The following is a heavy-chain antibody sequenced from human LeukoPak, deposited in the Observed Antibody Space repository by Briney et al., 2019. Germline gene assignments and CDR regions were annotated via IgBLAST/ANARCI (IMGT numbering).Heavy chain of an antibody. CDR3: ARDLILEGDSDY. V-gene: IGHV1-2*02. CDR1: GYTFTDYY. CDR2: INPNSGGT. Sequence: GASVKVSCKASGYTFTDYYIHWVRQAPGQGLEWMGWINPNSGGTNYAQKFQGRVTMARDTSISTAYMELSRLRSDDTAVYYCARDLILEGDSDYWGQGTLVTVSS. D-gene: IGHD1-1*01. J-gene: IGHJ4*02.